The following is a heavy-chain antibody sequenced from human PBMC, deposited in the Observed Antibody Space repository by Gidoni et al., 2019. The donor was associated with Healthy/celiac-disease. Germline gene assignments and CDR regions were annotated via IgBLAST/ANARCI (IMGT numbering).Heavy chain of an antibody. D-gene: IGHD6-6*01. Sequence: HWVRQAPGKGLEWVAVISYDGSNKYYADSVKGRFTISSDNSKNTLYLQMNSLRAEDTAVYYCARDQYSRTGGAFDIWGQGTMVTVSS. V-gene: IGHV3-30-3*01. J-gene: IGHJ3*02. CDR3: ARDQYSRTGGAFDI. CDR2: ISYDGSNK.